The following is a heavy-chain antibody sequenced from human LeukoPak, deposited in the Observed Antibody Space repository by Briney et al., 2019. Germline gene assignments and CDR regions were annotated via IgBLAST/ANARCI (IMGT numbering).Heavy chain of an antibody. Sequence: SGGSLRLSCTASGSTFSRYTMHWVRQPPGKGLEWVSSIISRSDYIYDADSVKGRFTISRDNAKNSLYLQMNSLRAEDTAVYYCAREGSGLGYFDYWGQGTLVTVSS. CDR3: AREGSGLGYFDY. CDR1: GSTFSRYT. D-gene: IGHD3-3*01. CDR2: IISRSDYI. V-gene: IGHV3-21*01. J-gene: IGHJ4*02.